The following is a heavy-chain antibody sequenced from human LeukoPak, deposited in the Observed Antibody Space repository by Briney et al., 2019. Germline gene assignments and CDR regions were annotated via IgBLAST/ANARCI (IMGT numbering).Heavy chain of an antibody. V-gene: IGHV3-74*01. CDR3: AKVEGLRFLEWLLSPSHFDY. Sequence: GGSLRLSCAASGFTFSSYWMHWVRQAPGKGLVWFSRINSDGSGTSYADSVKGRFTISRDNAKNTLYLQMNSLRAEDTAVYYCAKVEGLRFLEWLLSPSHFDYWGQGTLVTVSS. CDR1: GFTFSSYW. CDR2: INSDGSGT. J-gene: IGHJ4*02. D-gene: IGHD3-3*01.